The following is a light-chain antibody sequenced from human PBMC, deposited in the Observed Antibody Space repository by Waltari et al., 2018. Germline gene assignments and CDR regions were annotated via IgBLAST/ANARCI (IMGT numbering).Light chain of an antibody. Sequence: DIQLSQSPSFLSASVRDRVTITCRASQGISNYLAWYLHTPGKAPKLLIYSASTLQSGVPSRFSGNGSGTEFSLTISSLQPEDFATYYCQQLNSYPLTFGGGTKVEIK. CDR1: QGISNY. J-gene: IGKJ4*01. V-gene: IGKV1-9*01. CDR2: SAS. CDR3: QQLNSYPLT.